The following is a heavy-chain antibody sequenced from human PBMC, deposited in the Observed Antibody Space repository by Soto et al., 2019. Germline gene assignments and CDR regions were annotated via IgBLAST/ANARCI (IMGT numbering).Heavy chain of an antibody. J-gene: IGHJ4*02. Sequence: QVQLVQSGAEVKKPGASVKVSCKASGYTSTSYGISWVRQAPGQGLEWMGWISAYNGNTNYAQKLQGRVTMTTDTSTSTAYMELRSLRSDDTAVYYCARDRNYYYDSSGYSLYFDYWGQGTLVTVSS. CDR3: ARDRNYYYDSSGYSLYFDY. V-gene: IGHV1-18*01. CDR1: GYTSTSYG. D-gene: IGHD3-22*01. CDR2: ISAYNGNT.